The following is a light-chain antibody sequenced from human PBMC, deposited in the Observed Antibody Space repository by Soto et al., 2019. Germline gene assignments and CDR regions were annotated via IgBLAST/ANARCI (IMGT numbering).Light chain of an antibody. CDR3: VTALQTPIT. Sequence: DIVMTQSPLSLPVTPGEPASISCRSSQSLLHSNGYNYLDWYLQKPGQSPQLLIYLGSNRAAGGLDRFSVSGSGTDFTLKISRVEAEYVRVYYCVTALQTPITFGQGTRMAIQ. CDR2: LGS. J-gene: IGKJ5*01. CDR1: QSLLHSNGYNY. V-gene: IGKV2-28*01.